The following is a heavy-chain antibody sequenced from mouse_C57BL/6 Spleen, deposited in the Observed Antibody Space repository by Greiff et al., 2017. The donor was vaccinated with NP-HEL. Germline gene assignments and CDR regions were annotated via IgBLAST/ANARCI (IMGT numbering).Heavy chain of an antibody. CDR1: GYTFTDYN. Sequence: EVQLQQSGPELVKPGASVKMSCKASGYTFTDYNMHWVKQSHGKSLEWIGYINPNNGGTSYNQKFKGKATLTVNKSSSTAYMELRSLTSEDAAVYYCARTGDYEYFDVWGTGTTVTVSS. D-gene: IGHD2-4*01. CDR3: ARTGDYEYFDV. J-gene: IGHJ1*03. CDR2: INPNNGGT. V-gene: IGHV1-22*01.